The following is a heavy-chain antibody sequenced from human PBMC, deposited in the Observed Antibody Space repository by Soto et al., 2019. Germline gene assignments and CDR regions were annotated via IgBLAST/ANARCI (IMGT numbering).Heavy chain of an antibody. J-gene: IGHJ6*02. V-gene: IGHV1-69*01. CDR2: IIPIFGTA. D-gene: IGHD6-6*01. CDR3: ARASSSPPGEPYYYGMDV. Sequence: QVQLVQSGAEVKKPGSSVKVSCKASGGTFSSYAISWVRQAPGQGLEWMGGIIPIFGTANYAQKFQGRVTITADESTSTAYMELSSLRSEDTDVYYCARASSSPPGEPYYYGMDVWGQGTTVTVSS. CDR1: GGTFSSYA.